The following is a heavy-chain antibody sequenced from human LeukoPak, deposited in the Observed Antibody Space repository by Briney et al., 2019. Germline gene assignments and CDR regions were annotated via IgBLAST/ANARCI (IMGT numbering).Heavy chain of an antibody. CDR3: AKDRGSGYQIDY. CDR1: GFTFSSYA. J-gene: IGHJ4*02. Sequence: GGSLRLSCAVSGFTFSSYAMSWVRQAPGKGLEWVSAISGSGGSTYYADSVKGRFTISRDNSKNTLYLQMNSLRAEDTAVYYCAKDRGSGYQIDYWGQGTLVTVSS. CDR2: ISGSGGST. V-gene: IGHV3-23*01. D-gene: IGHD6-19*01.